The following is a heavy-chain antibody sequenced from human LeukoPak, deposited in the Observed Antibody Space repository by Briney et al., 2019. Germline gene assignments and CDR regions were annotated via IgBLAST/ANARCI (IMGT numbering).Heavy chain of an antibody. Sequence: GGSLRLSCVASGFIFSDYGMNWVRQAPGKGLEWVSAISGSGGSTYYADSVKGRFTISRDNSKNTLYLQMNSLRAEDTAVYYCAKGPRARGLRFDYWGQGTLVTVSS. V-gene: IGHV3-23*01. CDR3: AKGPRARGLRFDY. CDR2: ISGSGGST. D-gene: IGHD5-12*01. CDR1: GFIFSDYG. J-gene: IGHJ4*02.